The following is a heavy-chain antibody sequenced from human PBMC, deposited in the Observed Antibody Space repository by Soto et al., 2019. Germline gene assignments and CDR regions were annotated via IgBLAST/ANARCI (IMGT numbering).Heavy chain of an antibody. CDR2: IYSGGST. CDR3: ARSGYSYGAFDY. Sequence: EVQLVESGGGLIQPGGSLRLSCAASGFTVSSTYMSWVRQAPGKGLEWVSVIYSGGSTYYADSVKGRFTISRDNSKNTPYLQMNSLGAEDKAVYYCARSGYSYGAFDYWGQGTLVTVSS. J-gene: IGHJ4*02. V-gene: IGHV3-53*01. D-gene: IGHD5-18*01. CDR1: GFTVSSTY.